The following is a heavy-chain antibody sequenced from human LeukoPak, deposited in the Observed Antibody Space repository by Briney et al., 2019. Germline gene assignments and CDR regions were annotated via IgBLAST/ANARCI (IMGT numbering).Heavy chain of an antibody. J-gene: IGHJ4*02. CDR2: ISGSGGST. D-gene: IGHD3-22*01. CDR1: GFTFSSYA. CDR3: ATTPYSSGYYLNDY. V-gene: IGHV3-23*01. Sequence: GGSLRLSCAASGFTFSSYAMSWVRQAPGKGLEWVSAISGSGGSTYYADSVKGRFTISRDNSKNTLYLQMNSLRAEDTAVYYCATTPYSSGYYLNDYWGRGTLVTVSS.